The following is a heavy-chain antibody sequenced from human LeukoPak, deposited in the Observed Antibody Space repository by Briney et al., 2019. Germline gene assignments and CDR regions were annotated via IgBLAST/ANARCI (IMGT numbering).Heavy chain of an antibody. D-gene: IGHD3-10*01. J-gene: IGHJ4*02. Sequence: ASVKVSCKASGGISWVRQAPGQGLEWMGWISAYNGNTNYAQKLQGRVTMTTDTSTSTAYMELRSLRSGDTAVYYCARAKGLWFGELLSPEFDYWGQGTLVTVSS. CDR1: GG. CDR3: ARAKGLWFGELLSPEFDY. CDR2: ISAYNGNT. V-gene: IGHV1-18*01.